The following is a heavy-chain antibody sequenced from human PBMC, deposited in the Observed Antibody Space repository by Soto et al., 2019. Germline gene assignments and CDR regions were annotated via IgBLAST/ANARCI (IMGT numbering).Heavy chain of an antibody. V-gene: IGHV3-23*01. D-gene: IGHD4-17*01. CDR3: ARTPTTVSTPVGWFDP. J-gene: IGHJ5*02. Sequence: GGSLTLSCAASGFIFENFGMSWVRQAPGQGLEWISSISGSGFKKYYADSVKGRFTISRDNSKSTAYLQWSSLKASDTGMYYCARTPTTVSTPVGWFDPWGQGTLVTVSS. CDR2: ISGSGFKK. CDR1: GFIFENFG.